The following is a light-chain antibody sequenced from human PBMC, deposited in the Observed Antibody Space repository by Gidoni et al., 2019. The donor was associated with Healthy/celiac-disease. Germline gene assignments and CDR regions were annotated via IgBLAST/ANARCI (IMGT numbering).Light chain of an antibody. V-gene: IGLV2-11*01. CDR2: DVS. J-gene: IGLJ1*01. Sequence: PRSVSGSPGQSVTISCTGTSSDVGGYNYVSWYQQHPGKAPKLMIYDVSKRPSGVPDRFSGSKSGNTASLTISGLQAEDEADYYCCSYAGSYTFYVFGTGTKVTVL. CDR3: CSYAGSYTFYV. CDR1: SSDVGGYNY.